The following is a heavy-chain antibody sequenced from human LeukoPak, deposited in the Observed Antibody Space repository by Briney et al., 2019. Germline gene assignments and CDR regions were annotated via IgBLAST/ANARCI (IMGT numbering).Heavy chain of an antibody. J-gene: IGHJ4*02. Sequence: GGSLRLSCAASGFTFTSYWMVWVRQTPGKGLEWVANINQDASEKNYADSVKGRFTISRDNARNSLFLQMNSLRAEDTALYYCASSYYHDGDYWGQRTLVTVSS. CDR2: INQDASEK. CDR3: ASSYYHDGDY. CDR1: GFTFTSYW. D-gene: IGHD3-10*01. V-gene: IGHV3-7*01.